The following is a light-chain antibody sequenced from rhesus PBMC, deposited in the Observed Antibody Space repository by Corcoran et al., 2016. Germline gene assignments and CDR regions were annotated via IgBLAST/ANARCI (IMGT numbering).Light chain of an antibody. CDR2: KAS. V-gene: IGKV1-22*01. CDR1: QSISSW. Sequence: DIQMTQSPSSLSASVGDTVTIPCRASQSISSWLAWYQQKPGKAPKLLIYKASTLQSGVPSRFSGSGSGTDFHLTISSLQSEDFATYYCQQYSSSPITFGPGTKLDIK. J-gene: IGKJ3*01. CDR3: QQYSSSPIT.